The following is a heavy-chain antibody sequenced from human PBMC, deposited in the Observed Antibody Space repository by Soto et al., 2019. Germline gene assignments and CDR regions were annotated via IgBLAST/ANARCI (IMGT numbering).Heavy chain of an antibody. CDR2: INPNSGGT. Sequence: ASVKVSCKASGYTFTGYYMHWVRQAPGQGLEWMGWINPNSGGTNYAQKFQGRVTMTRDTSISTAYMELSRLRSDDTAVYYCARGGTYYDFWSGFRVFWFDPWGQGTLVTSPQ. J-gene: IGHJ5*02. CDR3: ARGGTYYDFWSGFRVFWFDP. V-gene: IGHV1-2*02. D-gene: IGHD3-3*01. CDR1: GYTFTGYY.